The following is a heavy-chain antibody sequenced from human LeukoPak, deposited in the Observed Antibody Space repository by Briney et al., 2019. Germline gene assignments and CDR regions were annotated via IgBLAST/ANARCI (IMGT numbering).Heavy chain of an antibody. CDR3: ARVAERWLHGYRFDAFDI. J-gene: IGHJ3*02. Sequence: GGSLRLSCAASGFTFSSYAMSWVRQAPGKGLEWVSAISGSGGSTYYADSVKGRFTISRDNSKNTLYLQMNSLRAEDTAVYYCARVAERWLHGYRFDAFDIWGQGTMVTVSS. CDR2: ISGSGGST. CDR1: GFTFSSYA. D-gene: IGHD5-24*01. V-gene: IGHV3-23*01.